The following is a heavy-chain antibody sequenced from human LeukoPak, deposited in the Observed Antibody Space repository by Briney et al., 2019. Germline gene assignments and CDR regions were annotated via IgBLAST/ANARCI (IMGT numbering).Heavy chain of an antibody. Sequence: SQTLSLTCTVSGGSISSGGYYWSWIRQHPGKGLEWIGYIYYSGSTYYNPSLKSRVTISVDTSKNQFSLKLSSVTAADTAVYYCARSLERLVTNWFDPWGQGTLVTVSS. V-gene: IGHV4-31*03. CDR2: IYYSGST. J-gene: IGHJ5*02. CDR1: GGSISSGGYY. D-gene: IGHD1-1*01. CDR3: ARSLERLVTNWFDP.